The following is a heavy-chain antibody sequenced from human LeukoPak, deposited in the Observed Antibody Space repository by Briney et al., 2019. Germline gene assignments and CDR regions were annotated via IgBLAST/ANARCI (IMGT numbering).Heavy chain of an antibody. CDR2: ITRSGSA. Sequence: SETLSLTCAVDGGSFSGYYWSWIRQPPGKGLEWIGEITRSGSANYNPSLKSRVTISVDTSKNQFSLKLSSVTAADTAVYYCASRRAVAGRGDYFDYWGQGTLVTVSS. D-gene: IGHD6-19*01. V-gene: IGHV4-34*01. CDR1: GGSFSGYY. CDR3: ASRRAVAGRGDYFDY. J-gene: IGHJ4*02.